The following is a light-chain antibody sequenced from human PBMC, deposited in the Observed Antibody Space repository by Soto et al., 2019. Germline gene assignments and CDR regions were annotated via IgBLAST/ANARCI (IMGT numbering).Light chain of an antibody. CDR2: EVT. J-gene: IGLJ2*01. CDR1: SSDVGGYNA. Sequence: QSALAQPASVSGSPGQTISISCTGTSSDVGGYNAVSWYQHHPGKAPKLIIYEVTHRPAGVSGRFSASKSGNTASLTITGLQAEDEADYYCSSYTSSSTLVVFGGGTKLTVL. CDR3: SSYTSSSTLVV. V-gene: IGLV2-14*01.